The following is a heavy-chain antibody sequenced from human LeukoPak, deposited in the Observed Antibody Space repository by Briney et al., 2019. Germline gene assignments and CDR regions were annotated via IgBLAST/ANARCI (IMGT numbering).Heavy chain of an antibody. CDR3: AKDAPPSLRFLEWLPLDY. D-gene: IGHD3-3*01. CDR1: GFTFSSYG. Sequence: GGSLRLSCAASGFTFSSYGMHWVRQAPGEGLEWVAVISYDGSNKYYADSVKGRFTISRDNSKNTLYLQMNSLRAEDTAVYYCAKDAPPSLRFLEWLPLDYWGQGTLVTVSS. V-gene: IGHV3-30*18. CDR2: ISYDGSNK. J-gene: IGHJ4*02.